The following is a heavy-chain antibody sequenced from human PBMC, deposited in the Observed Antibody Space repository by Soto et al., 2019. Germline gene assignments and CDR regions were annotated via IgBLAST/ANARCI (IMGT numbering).Heavy chain of an antibody. V-gene: IGHV1-24*01. Sequence: ASVKVSCKVSGYTLTELSMHWVRQAPGKGLEWMGGFDPEDGETIYAQKFQGRVTMTEDTSTDTAYMELSSLRSEDTAVYYCATITRAVAGASTPPFDYWGKGTLVTVPP. CDR3: ATITRAVAGASTPPFDY. CDR2: FDPEDGET. J-gene: IGHJ4*02. CDR1: GYTLTELS. D-gene: IGHD6-19*01.